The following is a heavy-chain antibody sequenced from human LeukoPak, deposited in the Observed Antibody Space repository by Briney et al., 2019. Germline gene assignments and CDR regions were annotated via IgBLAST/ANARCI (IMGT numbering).Heavy chain of an antibody. CDR3: VRGRGSGYSYAYGAY. J-gene: IGHJ4*02. V-gene: IGHV3-74*01. CDR2: INGDGSDT. CDR1: GFTFSSYW. D-gene: IGHD5-18*01. Sequence: GGSLRLSCKASGFTFSSYWMHWVRQIPGKGLAWVSRINGDGSDTNSADSVKGRFTISRDNAKNTLYLQMNSLRAEDTAVYYCVRGRGSGYSYAYGAYCGPGTLVTVSS.